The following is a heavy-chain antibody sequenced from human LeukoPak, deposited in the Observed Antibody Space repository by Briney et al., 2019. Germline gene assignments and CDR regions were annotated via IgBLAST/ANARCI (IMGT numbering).Heavy chain of an antibody. V-gene: IGHV3-21*01. D-gene: IGHD3-16*01. J-gene: IGHJ4*02. CDR3: ARGGPHDPHDY. CDR2: ISSSSSYI. CDR1: GFTFSSYS. Sequence: GGSLRLSCAASGFTFSSYSMNWVRQAPGKGLEWVSSISSSSSYIYYADSVKGRFTISRDSAKNSLYLQMNSLRAEDTAVYYCARGGPHDPHDYWGQGTLVTVSS.